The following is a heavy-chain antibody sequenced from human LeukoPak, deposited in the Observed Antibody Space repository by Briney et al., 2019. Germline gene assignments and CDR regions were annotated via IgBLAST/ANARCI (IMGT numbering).Heavy chain of an antibody. J-gene: IGHJ4*02. CDR1: GFRFNNYG. Sequence: GRSLRLSCAASGFRFNNYGIHWVRQAPGKGLEWVAVTWYDGSNKYHADSVKGRFTISGDNSKNTLYLQMNSLRAEDMAVYYCARPYSSGWYDGDFDYWGQGTLVTVSS. CDR2: TWYDGSNK. CDR3: ARPYSSGWYDGDFDY. D-gene: IGHD6-19*01. V-gene: IGHV3-30*19.